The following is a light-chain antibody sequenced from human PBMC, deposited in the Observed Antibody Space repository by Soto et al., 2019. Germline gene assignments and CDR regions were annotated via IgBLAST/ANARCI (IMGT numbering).Light chain of an antibody. Sequence: EIVLTQSPGTLSLSPGDRATLSCRASQSVGSSYLAWYQQKPGQAPRLLIYGASSKATGIPDRFSGSGSGTEFTLTISSLEPEDFAVYYCQQRSNWPRITFGQGTRLEIK. CDR2: GAS. CDR3: QQRSNWPRIT. V-gene: IGKV3D-20*02. J-gene: IGKJ5*01. CDR1: QSVGSSY.